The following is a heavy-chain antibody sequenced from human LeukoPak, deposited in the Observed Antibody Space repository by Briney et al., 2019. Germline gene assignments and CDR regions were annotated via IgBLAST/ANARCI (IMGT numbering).Heavy chain of an antibody. CDR1: GYSFSTYW. V-gene: IGHV5-51*01. CDR2: IYPGDSDT. J-gene: IGHJ4*02. Sequence: GESLKISCKGSGYSFSTYWIGWVRQMPGKGLGWMGIIYPGDSDTRYSPPFQGQVTISADKSISTAYLQWSSLKASDTAMYYCARRDRSGYYYFDYWGQGTLVTVSS. D-gene: IGHD3-22*01. CDR3: ARRDRSGYYYFDY.